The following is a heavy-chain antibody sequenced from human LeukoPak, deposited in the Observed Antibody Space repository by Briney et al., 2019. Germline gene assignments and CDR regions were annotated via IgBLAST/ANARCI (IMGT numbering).Heavy chain of an antibody. D-gene: IGHD6-13*01. CDR1: GGSISSGDYY. CDR2: IYYSGST. Sequence: SETLSLTCTVSGGSISSGDYYWSWIRQPPGKGLEWIGYIYYSGSTYYNPSLKSRVTISVDTSKNQFSLKLSSVTAADTAVYYCAGVAAPAGARLFDYWGQGTLVTVSS. CDR3: AGVAAPAGARLFDY. V-gene: IGHV4-30-4*01. J-gene: IGHJ4*02.